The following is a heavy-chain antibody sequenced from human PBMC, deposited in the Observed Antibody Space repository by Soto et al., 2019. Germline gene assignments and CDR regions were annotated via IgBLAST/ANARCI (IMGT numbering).Heavy chain of an antibody. CDR2: IYSGGST. CDR3: ATEYSSSSGYYYYGMDV. J-gene: IGHJ6*02. Sequence: GGSLRLSCAASGFTVSSNYMSWVRQAPGKGLEWVSVIYSGGSTYYADSVKGRFTISRDNSKNTLYLQMNSLRAEDTAVYYCATEYSSSSGYYYYGMDVWGQGTTVTVSS. D-gene: IGHD6-6*01. CDR1: GFTVSSNY. V-gene: IGHV3-53*01.